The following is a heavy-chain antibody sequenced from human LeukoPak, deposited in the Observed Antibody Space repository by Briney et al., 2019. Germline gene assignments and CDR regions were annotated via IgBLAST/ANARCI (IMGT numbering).Heavy chain of an antibody. V-gene: IGHV1-2*06. D-gene: IGHD3-22*01. CDR3: ASNYYDSSGYYYTLGY. J-gene: IGHJ4*02. CDR2: IKPNSGGT. CDR1: GYTFTAYY. Sequence: GASVKVSCKASGYTFTAYYMHWVRQAPGQGLEWMGRIKPNSGGTEYAQKFQGRVTMTRDTSISTAYMELSRLRSDDTAVYYCASNYYDSSGYYYTLGYWGQGTLVTVSS.